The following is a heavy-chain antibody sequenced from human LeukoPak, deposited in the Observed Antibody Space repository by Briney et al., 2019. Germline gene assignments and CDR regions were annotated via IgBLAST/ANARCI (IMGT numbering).Heavy chain of an antibody. D-gene: IGHD6-19*01. CDR2: IYYSGST. V-gene: IGHV4-39*07. Sequence: SETLSLTCTVSGGSIGSSSYYWGWIRQPPGKGLEWIGSIYYSGSTYYNPSLKSRVTISVDTSKNQFSLKLSSVTAADTAVYYCAREFVIAVAGPNNWFDPWGQGTLVTVSS. CDR3: AREFVIAVAGPNNWFDP. J-gene: IGHJ5*02. CDR1: GGSIGSSSYY.